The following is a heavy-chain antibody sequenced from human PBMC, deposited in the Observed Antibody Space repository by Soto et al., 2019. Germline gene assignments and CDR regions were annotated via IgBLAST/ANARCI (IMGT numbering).Heavy chain of an antibody. CDR1: GFTLSSYA. CDR3: ARSCIVVVPAAESYFDY. Sequence: GGSLRLCCAASGFTLSSYAMPWVLQAPGKGLEWVAVISYDGSNKYYADSVKGRFTISIDNSKNTLYLQMISLRAEDTAVYYCARSCIVVVPAAESYFDYWGQGTLVTVAS. J-gene: IGHJ4*02. D-gene: IGHD2-2*01. V-gene: IGHV3-30-3*01. CDR2: ISYDGSNK.